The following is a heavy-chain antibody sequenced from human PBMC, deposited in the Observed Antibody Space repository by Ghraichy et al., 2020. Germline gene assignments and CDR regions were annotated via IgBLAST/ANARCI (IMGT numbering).Heavy chain of an antibody. D-gene: IGHD5-18*01. J-gene: IGHJ4*02. CDR1: GGSISGYH. V-gene: IGHV4-59*01. Sequence: SETLSLTCTVSGGSISGYHWSWIRQAPGKGLECIAYMYYSGSANYNPSLKRRVTMSVDTSKNQYSLNLSSMTAAETAVYYCARYSYGLTSNFDYWGQGTLVTVSS. CDR2: MYYSGSA. CDR3: ARYSYGLTSNFDY.